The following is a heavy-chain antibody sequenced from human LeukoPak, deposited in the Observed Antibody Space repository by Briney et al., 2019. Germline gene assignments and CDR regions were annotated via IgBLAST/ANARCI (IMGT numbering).Heavy chain of an antibody. CDR3: AGIEGALG. V-gene: IGHV5-51*01. J-gene: IGHJ4*02. D-gene: IGHD1-26*01. CDR1: GYSFANYW. CDR2: IYPGDSDT. Sequence: GESLKISCKGSGYSFANYWIGWVRQMPGKGLEWMGIIYPGDSDTRYNPSFQGQVTISADKSLSTAFLQWSSLKASHTAMYYCAGIEGALGWGQGTLVTVSS.